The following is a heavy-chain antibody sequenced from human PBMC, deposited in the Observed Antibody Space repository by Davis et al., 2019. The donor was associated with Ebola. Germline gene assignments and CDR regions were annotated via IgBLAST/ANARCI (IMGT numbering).Heavy chain of an antibody. J-gene: IGHJ4*02. CDR3: TTRGRGYSYGHAIGY. CDR1: GFTFGDYA. CDR2: TRSKAYGGIT. V-gene: IGHV3-49*03. D-gene: IGHD5-18*01. Sequence: GESLKISCTASGFTFGDYAMSWFRQAPGKGLEWVGFTRSKAYGGITEYAASVKGRFTISRDDSKNTLYLQMNSLKTEDTAVYYCTTRGRGYSYGHAIGYWGQGTLVTVSS.